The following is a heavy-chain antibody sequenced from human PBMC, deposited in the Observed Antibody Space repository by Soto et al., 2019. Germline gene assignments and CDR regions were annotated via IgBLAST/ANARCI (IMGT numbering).Heavy chain of an antibody. D-gene: IGHD3-3*01. CDR3: ARAPQFYDFWSGYYRSGDLKLYFDS. Sequence: EVQVVESGGGLVQPGGSLRLSCTASGFTFSTYWMTWVRQAPGKGLEWVANINQDGSEKYYADSVKGRFTISRDNTKNSLYLQINSLRVEDTAVYYCARAPQFYDFWSGYYRSGDLKLYFDSWGQGTLVTVSS. J-gene: IGHJ4*02. CDR1: GFTFSTYW. CDR2: INQDGSEK. V-gene: IGHV3-7*03.